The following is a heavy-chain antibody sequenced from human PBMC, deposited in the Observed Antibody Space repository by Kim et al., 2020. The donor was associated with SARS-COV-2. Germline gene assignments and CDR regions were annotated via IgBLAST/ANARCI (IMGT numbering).Heavy chain of an antibody. CDR1: GYTFTSYG. D-gene: IGHD6-13*01. CDR3: ARHEVSSWLDYYYYGMDV. CDR2: ISAYNGNT. V-gene: IGHV1-18*01. J-gene: IGHJ6*02. Sequence: ASVKVSCKASGYTFTSYGISWVRQAPGQGLERMGWISAYNGNTNYAQKLQGRVTMTTDTSTSTAYMELRSLRSDDTAVYYCARHEVSSWLDYYYYGMDVWGQGTTVTVSS.